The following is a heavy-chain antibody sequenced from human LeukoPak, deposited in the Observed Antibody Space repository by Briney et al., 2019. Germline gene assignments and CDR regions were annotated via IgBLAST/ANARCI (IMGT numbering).Heavy chain of an antibody. J-gene: IGHJ4*02. CDR3: AREEGLVVPAARDDY. V-gene: IGHV1-46*01. CDR2: INPSGGST. Sequence: ASVKVSCKASGYTFTSYYMHWVRQAPGQGLEWMGIINPSGGSTSYAQKFQGRVTMTRDTSTSTVYVELSSLRSEDTAVYYCAREEGLVVPAARDDYWGQGTLVTVSS. D-gene: IGHD2-2*01. CDR1: GYTFTSYY.